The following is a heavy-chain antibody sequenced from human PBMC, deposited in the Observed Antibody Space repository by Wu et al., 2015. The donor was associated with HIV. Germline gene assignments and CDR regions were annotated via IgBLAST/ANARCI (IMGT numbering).Heavy chain of an antibody. Sequence: QVQLLQSGAVVKKPGASVKVSCKASGYTFTGYYMHWVRQAPGQGLEWMGWINPNSGGTNYAQKFQGRVTMTRDTSISTAYMELSRLRSDDTAVYYCARXRTSSGYPTIDYVGPREPWSPSPQ. CDR3: ARXRTSSGYPTIDY. CDR2: INPNSGGT. D-gene: IGHD3-22*01. CDR1: GYTFTGYY. V-gene: IGHV1-2*02. J-gene: IGHJ4*02.